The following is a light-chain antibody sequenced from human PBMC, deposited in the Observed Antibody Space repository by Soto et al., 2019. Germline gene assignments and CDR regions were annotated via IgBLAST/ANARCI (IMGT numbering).Light chain of an antibody. CDR2: EVS. V-gene: IGLV2-14*01. J-gene: IGLJ2*01. CDR1: NSDVGAYNY. CDR3: SSYTSSSTVV. Sequence: QSALTQPASVSGSPGQSITISCTGSNSDVGAYNYVSWCQQHPGKAPKLMIYEVSDRPSGISNRFSGSKSGNTASLTISGLQTEDEADYYCSSYTSSSTVVFGGGTKLTVL.